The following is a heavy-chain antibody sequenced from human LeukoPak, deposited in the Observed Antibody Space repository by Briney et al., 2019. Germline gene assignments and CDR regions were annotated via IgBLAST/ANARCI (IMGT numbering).Heavy chain of an antibody. CDR2: ISTSGTTI. V-gene: IGHV3-48*03. CDR3: ARINWLGP. Sequence: GGSLRLSCAASGFTFSSYEMNWVRQAPGKGLEWVSYISTSGTTIYYADSVKGRFTISRDNAKKSLYLQMNSLRAEDTAVYYCARINWLGPWGQGTLVTVSS. CDR1: GFTFSSYE. J-gene: IGHJ5*02.